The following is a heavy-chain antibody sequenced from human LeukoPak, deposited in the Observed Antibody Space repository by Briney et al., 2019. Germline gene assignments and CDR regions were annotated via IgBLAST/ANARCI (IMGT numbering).Heavy chain of an antibody. D-gene: IGHD3-10*01. Sequence: PGRSLRLSCVASGFTFSSYGMHWVRQAPGKGLEWVAVISNDGSNKYYADSVKGRFTISRDNSKNTLYLQMNSLRAEDTAVYYWAKGRGAFDIWGQGTMVTVSS. J-gene: IGHJ3*02. CDR2: ISNDGSNK. CDR1: GFTFSSYG. V-gene: IGHV3-30*18. CDR3: AKGRGAFDI.